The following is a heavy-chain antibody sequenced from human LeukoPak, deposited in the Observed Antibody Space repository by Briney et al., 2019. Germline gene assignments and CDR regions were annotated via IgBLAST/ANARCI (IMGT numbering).Heavy chain of an antibody. V-gene: IGHV4-39*07. Sequence: PSETLSLTCTVSGGSISSSSYYWGWIRQPPGKGLEWIGSIYYSGSTYYNPSLKSRVTISVDTSKNQFSLKLSSVTAADTAVYYCARDLEGATRNWFDPWGQGTLVTVSS. D-gene: IGHD1-26*01. J-gene: IGHJ5*02. CDR3: ARDLEGATRNWFDP. CDR2: IYYSGST. CDR1: GGSISSSSYY.